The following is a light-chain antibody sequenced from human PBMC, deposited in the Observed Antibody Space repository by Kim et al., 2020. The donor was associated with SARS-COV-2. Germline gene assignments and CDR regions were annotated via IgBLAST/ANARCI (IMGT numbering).Light chain of an antibody. CDR2: DAF. V-gene: IGKV3D-11*01. CDR3: QHSSCWPLT. J-gene: IGKJ4*01. Sequence: LPREERATPSCGARRGVSSYLAWYQKNPGQAPRLLNYDAFNRATGLPARFSGSGSGTDFTLTISSQEPEDFAVYCWQHSSCWPLTFGGGTKVDIK. CDR1: RGVSSY.